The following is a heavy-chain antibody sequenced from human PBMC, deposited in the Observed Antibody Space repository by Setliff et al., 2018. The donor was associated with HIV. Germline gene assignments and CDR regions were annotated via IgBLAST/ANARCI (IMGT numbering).Heavy chain of an antibody. D-gene: IGHD3-3*01. CDR1: GGTFSSYA. J-gene: IGHJ4*02. CDR3: ARVAWYYNFWSGYIFFPGLPDY. V-gene: IGHV1-18*01. Sequence: ASVKVSCKASGGTFSSYAISWVRQAPGQGLEWMGWISAYSGNTNYAQKLQDRVTMTTDTSTSTAYMELRSLRSDDTAVYYCARVAWYYNFWSGYIFFPGLPDYWGQGTLVTVSS. CDR2: ISAYSGNT.